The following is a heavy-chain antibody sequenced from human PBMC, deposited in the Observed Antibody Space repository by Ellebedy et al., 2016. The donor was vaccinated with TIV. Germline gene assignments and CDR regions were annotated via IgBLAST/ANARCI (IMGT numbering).Heavy chain of an antibody. CDR2: ISDSGGNT. CDR3: AKGWLGAGAGTDFDY. J-gene: IGHJ4*02. D-gene: IGHD6-13*01. V-gene: IGHV3-23*01. CDR1: GFPFSSYA. Sequence: AGSLRLSXAASGFPFSSYAMSWVRQPPGKGLEWVSSISDSGGNTYYADSVRGRFTFSRDNSKNTLYLQMNSLRAEDTAVYYCAKGWLGAGAGTDFDYWGRGTLVTVSS.